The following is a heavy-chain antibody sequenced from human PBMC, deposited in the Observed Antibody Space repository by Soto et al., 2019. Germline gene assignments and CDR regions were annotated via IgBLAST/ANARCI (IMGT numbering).Heavy chain of an antibody. Sequence: PSETLSLTCTVSGGSISSGDYYWIWIRQPPGKGLEWIGYIYYSGSTYYNPSLKSRVTISVDTSRNQFSLKLSSVTAADTAVYYCARDGEEDTAWGQGTLVTVSS. CDR1: GGSISSGDYY. J-gene: IGHJ4*02. V-gene: IGHV4-30-4*01. CDR3: ARDGEEDTA. CDR2: IYYSGST. D-gene: IGHD5-18*01.